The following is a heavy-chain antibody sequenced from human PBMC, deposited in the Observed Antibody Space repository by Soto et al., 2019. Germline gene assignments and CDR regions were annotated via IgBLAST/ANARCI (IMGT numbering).Heavy chain of an antibody. CDR2: LNGGVDGT. CDR1: GFTALSYA. CDR3: AREVKGVTSFDY. D-gene: IGHD3-10*01. V-gene: IGHV1-3*01. Sequence: ASVKVSCKASGFTALSYAFHWVRQAPGQGPEWLGWLNGGVDGTSYSQRFQGRVTISRDTSTNTVYLEVTSLTSEDTAVYYCAREVKGVTSFDYWGQGTPVTVSS. J-gene: IGHJ4*02.